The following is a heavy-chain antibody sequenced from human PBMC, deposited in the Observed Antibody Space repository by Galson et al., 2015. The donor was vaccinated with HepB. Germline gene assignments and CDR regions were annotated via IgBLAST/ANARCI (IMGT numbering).Heavy chain of an antibody. J-gene: IGHJ4*02. CDR2: ISWNSGSI. Sequence: SLRLSCAASGFTFNEYATHWVRQAPGKGLEWVSGISWNSGSIGYADSVKGRFTISRDNAKNSLYLQMNSLRAEDTALYYCAKGMITFGGVIVPIDYWGQGALVTVSS. CDR3: AKGMITFGGVIVPIDY. D-gene: IGHD3-16*02. V-gene: IGHV3-9*01. CDR1: GFTFNEYA.